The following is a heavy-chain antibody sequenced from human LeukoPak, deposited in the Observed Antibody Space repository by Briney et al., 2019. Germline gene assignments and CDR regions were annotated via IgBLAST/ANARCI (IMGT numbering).Heavy chain of an antibody. CDR2: LYYSGST. CDR1: GGSISSYY. D-gene: IGHD3-22*01. J-gene: IGHJ4*02. Sequence: SETLSLTCTVSGGSISSYYWSWVRQPPGKGLEWIGYLYYSGSTTYNPSLKSGVRITVDTFKRQFTLKLSSVTAADTALYYWAGASYDSSGVHWGQGTLVTVPS. CDR3: AGASYDSSGVH. V-gene: IGHV4-59*01.